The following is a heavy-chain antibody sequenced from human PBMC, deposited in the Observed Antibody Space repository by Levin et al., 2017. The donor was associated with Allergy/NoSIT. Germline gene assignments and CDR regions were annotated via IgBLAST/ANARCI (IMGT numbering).Heavy chain of an antibody. Sequence: GESLKISCGASGFTVSSYSMNWVRQSPGMGLEWISYISSSYTISYADSVKGRFTISRDNAKNSLYLQMNSLRDGDTAVYYCARDGYSYAQAYWGQGTLVTVSS. J-gene: IGHJ4*02. V-gene: IGHV3-48*02. CDR1: GFTVSSYS. CDR2: ISSSYTI. D-gene: IGHD5-18*01. CDR3: ARDGYSYAQAY.